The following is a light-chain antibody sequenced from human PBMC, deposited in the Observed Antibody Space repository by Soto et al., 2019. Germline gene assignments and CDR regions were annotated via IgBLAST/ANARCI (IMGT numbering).Light chain of an antibody. Sequence: EIVLTQSPATLSLSPGERATLSCRASQSISNYVAWYQQKPGQPPRLLISGASVRASGVPVRITGSGSGTDFTLTISRLEPEDFAVNYCQHYGGSPITFGLGTRLEIK. J-gene: IGKJ5*01. CDR2: GAS. CDR3: QHYGGSPIT. V-gene: IGKV3-20*01. CDR1: QSISNY.